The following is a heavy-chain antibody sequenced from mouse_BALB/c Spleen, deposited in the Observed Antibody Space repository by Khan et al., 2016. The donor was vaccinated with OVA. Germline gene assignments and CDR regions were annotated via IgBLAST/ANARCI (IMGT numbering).Heavy chain of an antibody. CDR1: GYTFINYR. D-gene: IGHD1-1*01. V-gene: IGHV1-4*01. CDR3: ARRGLRGDFAY. CDR2: INPSTGYT. Sequence: QVQLQQSGAELAKPGASVKMSCKASGYTFINYRILWVKQRPGQGLEWIGYINPSTGYTEYNQNFKDKATLTADKSSSTAYMQLSSLTSEDSAVYYGARRGLRGDFAYWGQGTTLTVSS. J-gene: IGHJ2*01.